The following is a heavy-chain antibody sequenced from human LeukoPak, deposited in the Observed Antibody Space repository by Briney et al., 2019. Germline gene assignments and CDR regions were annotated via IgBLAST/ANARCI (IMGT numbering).Heavy chain of an antibody. D-gene: IGHD2-21*01. V-gene: IGHV3-48*04. Sequence: GGSQRLSCAASGFTFSSYSMNWVRQAPGKGLEWVSYISSSSSTIYYADSVKGRFTISRDNAKNSLYLQMNSLRAEDTAVYYCARVRHCGGEDCYGEYYYYYMDVWGKGTTVTVSS. CDR1: GFTFSSYS. CDR3: ARVRHCGGEDCYGEYYYYYMDV. J-gene: IGHJ6*03. CDR2: ISSSSSTI.